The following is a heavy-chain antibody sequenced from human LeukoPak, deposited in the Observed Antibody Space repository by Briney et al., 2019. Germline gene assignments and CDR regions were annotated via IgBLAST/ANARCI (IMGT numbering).Heavy chain of an antibody. D-gene: IGHD3-10*01. CDR2: IIPIFGTA. Sequence: SVKVSCKASGGTFSSYAISWVRQAPGQGLEWVGGIIPIFGTANYAQKFQGRVTITADESTSTAYMELSSLRSEDTAVYYCARTYYYGSGPTGYYYYYMDVWGKGTTVTVSS. CDR1: GGTFSSYA. CDR3: ARTYYYGSGPTGYYYYYMDV. V-gene: IGHV1-69*13. J-gene: IGHJ6*03.